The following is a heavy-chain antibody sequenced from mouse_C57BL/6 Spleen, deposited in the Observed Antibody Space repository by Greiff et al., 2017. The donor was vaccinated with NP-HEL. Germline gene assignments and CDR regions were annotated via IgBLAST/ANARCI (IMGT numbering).Heavy chain of an antibody. CDR3: ARRDDGYYDYYAMDY. Sequence: VKLQQPGAELVKPGASVKLSCKASGYTFTSYWMHWVKQRPGRGLEWIGRIDPNSGGTKYNEKFKSKATLTVDKPSSTAYMQLSSLTSEDSAVYYCARRDDGYYDYYAMDYWGQGTSVTVSS. CDR1: GYTFTSYW. D-gene: IGHD2-3*01. V-gene: IGHV1-72*01. J-gene: IGHJ4*01. CDR2: IDPNSGGT.